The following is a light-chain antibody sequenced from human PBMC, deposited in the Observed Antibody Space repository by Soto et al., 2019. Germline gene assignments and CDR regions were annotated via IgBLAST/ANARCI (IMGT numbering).Light chain of an antibody. CDR3: QQYKRYST. V-gene: IGKV1-5*03. J-gene: IGKJ1*01. CDR2: EAS. Sequence: DIQMTQSPSTLSASVGDRVTITCRASQNINKWLAWYQQKPGKAPKLLIYEASTLEGGVPSRFSGSGSGTEFTLTISSLQPDDFATYWCQQYKRYSTFGQGTKMDIK. CDR1: QNINKW.